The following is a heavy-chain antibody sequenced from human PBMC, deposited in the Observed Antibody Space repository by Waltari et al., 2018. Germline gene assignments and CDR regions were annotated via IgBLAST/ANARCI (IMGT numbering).Heavy chain of an antibody. D-gene: IGHD2-2*01. J-gene: IGHJ4*02. CDR2: ISHDGSKK. V-gene: IGHV3-30*18. Sequence: QVQLVESGGGVVQPGRSLRLSCAASGFTFSSYGMHWVRQAPGKGLEWVTVISHDGSKKNYADSVKGRFTISRDNSKNTRYLQMNSLRAEDTAVYYCAKDSLSTPFDYWGQGTLVTVSS. CDR1: GFTFSSYG. CDR3: AKDSLSTPFDY.